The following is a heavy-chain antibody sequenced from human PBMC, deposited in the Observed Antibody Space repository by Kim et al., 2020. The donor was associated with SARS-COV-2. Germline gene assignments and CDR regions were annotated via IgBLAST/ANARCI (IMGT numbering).Heavy chain of an antibody. D-gene: IGHD1-7*01. CDR3: ARDMETTWFYVHFDH. CDR1: GYAFTGYY. J-gene: IGHJ4*02. CDR2: IDPSSGGT. Sequence: ASVKVSCKASGYAFTGYYIHWVRQAPGQGLEWMGWIDPSSGGTNLAQKFQGRVTLTRDTSIRAAYMELSSLKSDDAAIYYCARDMETTWFYVHFDHWGQGTLVNVSS. V-gene: IGHV1-2*02.